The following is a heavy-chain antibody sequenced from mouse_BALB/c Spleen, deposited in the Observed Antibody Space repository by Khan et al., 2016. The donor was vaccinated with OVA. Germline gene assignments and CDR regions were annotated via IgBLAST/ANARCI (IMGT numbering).Heavy chain of an antibody. CDR3: ARPSYCSCTLDY. J-gene: IGHJ4*01. CDR2: INTYTGET. Sequence: QIQLVQSGPELKKPGETVKISCKASGYTFTNYGMNWVKQSPGKALKWMGWINTYTGETKYAADFKGRFAFSVETSATTAYLQINNLTYEDTATYSGARPSYCSCTLDYWGQGTSVTVSS. CDR1: GYTFTNYG. D-gene: IGHD2-10*01. V-gene: IGHV9-3-1*01.